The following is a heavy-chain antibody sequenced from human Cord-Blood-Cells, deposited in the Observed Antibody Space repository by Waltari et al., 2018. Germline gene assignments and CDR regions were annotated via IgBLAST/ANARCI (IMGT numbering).Heavy chain of an antibody. D-gene: IGHD2-15*01. CDR1: GFSLSTSGGG. J-gene: IGHJ3*02. V-gene: IGHV2-5*01. Sequence: QITLKESGPTLVKPTQTLTLTCTFSGFSLSTSGGGVGWIRQPPGKDLEWLALIYWKVDKRYTPSLKSRLTLTNDTAKNQVVLTMTNMDPVDTATYYCAHRDLRATDDAFDIWGQGTMVTVSS. CDR3: AHRDLRATDDAFDI. CDR2: IYWKVDK.